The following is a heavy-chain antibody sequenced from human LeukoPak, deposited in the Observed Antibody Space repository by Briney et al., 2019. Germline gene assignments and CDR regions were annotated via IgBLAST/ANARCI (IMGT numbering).Heavy chain of an antibody. D-gene: IGHD4-23*01. CDR2: INQDGSEK. CDR3: ARDPDYGGNSGLDY. J-gene: IGHJ4*02. CDR1: GLAFSSFW. V-gene: IGHV3-7*04. Sequence: GGSLRLSCAASGLAFSSFWMNWVRQAPGKGLEWVANINQDGSEKYYVDSVKGRFTISRDNAKNSLYLQMNSLRAEDTAVYYCARDPDYGGNSGLDYWGQGTLVTVSS.